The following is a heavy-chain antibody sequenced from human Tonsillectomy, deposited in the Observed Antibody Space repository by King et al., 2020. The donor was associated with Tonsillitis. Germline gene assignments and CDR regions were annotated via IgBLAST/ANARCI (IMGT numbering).Heavy chain of an antibody. CDR2: IKSKTDGGTT. D-gene: IGHD3-16*01. J-gene: IGHJ5*02. CDR3: AAGVSTSWFDP. Sequence: VQLVESGGGLVKPGGSLRLSCAASGFTFSNAWMSWVRQTPGKGLEWVGRIKSKTDGGTTDYAAPVKGRFTISRDDSKSTLYLQMNSLTTEDTAVYYCAAGVSTSWFDPWGQGPLVTVSS. CDR1: GFTFSNAW. V-gene: IGHV3-15*01.